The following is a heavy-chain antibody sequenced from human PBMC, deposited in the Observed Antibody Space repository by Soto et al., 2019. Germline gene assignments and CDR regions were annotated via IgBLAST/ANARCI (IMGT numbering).Heavy chain of an antibody. J-gene: IGHJ4*02. CDR3: ARGAGCSGGSCSYYFDY. CDR2: MNPNSGNT. V-gene: IGHV1-8*01. CDR1: GYTFTSYD. D-gene: IGHD2-15*01. Sequence: QVPLVQSGAEVKKPGASVKVSCKASGYTFTSYDINWVRQATGQGLEWMGWMNPNSGNTGYAQKFQGRVTMTRNTSISTAYMELSSLRSEDTAVYYCARGAGCSGGSCSYYFDYWGQGTLVTVSS.